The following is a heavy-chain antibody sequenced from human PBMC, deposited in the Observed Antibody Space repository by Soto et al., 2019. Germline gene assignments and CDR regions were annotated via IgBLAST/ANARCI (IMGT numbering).Heavy chain of an antibody. J-gene: IGHJ4*02. Sequence: PSETLSLTCTVSGGSISSSSYYWGWIRQPPGKGLEWIGSIYYSGSTYYNPSLKSRVTISVDTSKNQFSLELSSVTAADTAVYYCARSFQWDYYFDYWGQGTLVTVSS. D-gene: IGHD1-26*01. CDR1: GGSISSSSYY. V-gene: IGHV4-39*01. CDR3: ARSFQWDYYFDY. CDR2: IYYSGST.